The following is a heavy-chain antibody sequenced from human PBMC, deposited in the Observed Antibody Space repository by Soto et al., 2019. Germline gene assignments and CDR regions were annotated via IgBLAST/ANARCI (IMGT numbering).Heavy chain of an antibody. CDR2: VSHSGST. V-gene: IGHV4-34*01. CDR1: GGSLSGYY. J-gene: IGHJ4*02. CDR3: ARGVLWYGGGLYYFDN. D-gene: IGHD3-10*01. Sequence: QVQLQQWGAGLLKPSETLSLTCAVNGGSLSGYYWSWIRQPPGKGLEWIGKVSHSGSTTYNPSLKSRVTISVDTSKNQISLNLNSVTAADTAVYYCARGVLWYGGGLYYFDNWGQGTLVTVSS.